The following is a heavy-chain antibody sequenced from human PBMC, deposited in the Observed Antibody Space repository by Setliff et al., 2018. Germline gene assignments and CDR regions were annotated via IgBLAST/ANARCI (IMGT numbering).Heavy chain of an antibody. CDR2: INPNSGGT. CDR3: ARDRFYNSWSGTSITAPHDAFDI. J-gene: IGHJ3*02. V-gene: IGHV1-2*06. D-gene: IGHD3-3*01. Sequence: ASVKVSCKASGYTFTGYYIHWVRQAPGQGLEWMGRINPNSGGTNYAQKFQGKVTMTRDTSTSTVYMEVSSLRSEDTAVYFCARDRFYNSWSGTSITAPHDAFDIWGQGTMVTVSS. CDR1: GYTFTGYY.